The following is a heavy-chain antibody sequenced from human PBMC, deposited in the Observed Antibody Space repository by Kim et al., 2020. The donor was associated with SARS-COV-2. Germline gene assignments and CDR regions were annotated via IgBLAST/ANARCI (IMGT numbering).Heavy chain of an antibody. J-gene: IGHJ6*03. Sequence: GGSLRLSCAASGFSVSVTYMSWVRQAPGRGLEWVSVLYTGGSSYYADSVKGCFIISRYDSENTLYLRMNSLSAEHTAVYFCASVLAVIRDHYYMDVWGKG. CDR3: ASVLAVIRDHYYMDV. D-gene: IGHD2-21*01. CDR2: LYTGGSS. CDR1: GFSVSVTY. V-gene: IGHV3-53*01.